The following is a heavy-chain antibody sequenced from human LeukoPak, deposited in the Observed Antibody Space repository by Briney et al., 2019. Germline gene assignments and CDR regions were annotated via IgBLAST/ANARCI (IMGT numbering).Heavy chain of an antibody. CDR3: ARDHNADSSGYPYVYYFDY. V-gene: IGHV1-46*01. D-gene: IGHD3-22*01. CDR1: GYTFTGYY. J-gene: IGHJ4*02. Sequence: ASVKVSCKASGYTFTGYYMHWVRQAPGQGLEWMGIINPSGGSTSYAQKFQGRVTMTRDTSTSTVYMELSSLRSEDTAVYYCARDHNADSSGYPYVYYFDYWGQGTLVTVSS. CDR2: INPSGGST.